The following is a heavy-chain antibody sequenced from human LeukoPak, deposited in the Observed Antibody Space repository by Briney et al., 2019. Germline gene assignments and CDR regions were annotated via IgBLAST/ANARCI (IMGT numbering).Heavy chain of an antibody. CDR2: IIPIFGTA. V-gene: IGHV1-69*13. D-gene: IGHD3-10*01. CDR3: ASTPENTYYGSGSYIGY. J-gene: IGHJ4*02. Sequence: ASVKVSCKASGGTFSSYAISWVRQAPGQELEWMGGIIPIFGTANYAQKFQGRVTITADESTSTAYMELSSLRSEDTAVYYCASTPENTYYGSGSYIGYWGQGTLVTVSS. CDR1: GGTFSSYA.